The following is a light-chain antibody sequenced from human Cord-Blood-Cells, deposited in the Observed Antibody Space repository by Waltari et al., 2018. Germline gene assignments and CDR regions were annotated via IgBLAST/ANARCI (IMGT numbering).Light chain of an antibody. CDR3: QKSYSTPWT. CDR1: QSISSY. CDR2: AAS. Sequence: IQMTQSPSSLSASVGDRVTIPCRASQSISSYLNWYQQKPGKAPKLLIYAASSLQSGVPSRFSGSGSGTDFTLTISSLQTEDFATYYCQKSYSTPWTFGQGTKVEIK. J-gene: IGKJ1*01. V-gene: IGKV1-39*01.